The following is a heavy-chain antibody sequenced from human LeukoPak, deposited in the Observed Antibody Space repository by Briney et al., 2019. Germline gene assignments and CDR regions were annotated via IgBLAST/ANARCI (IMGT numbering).Heavy chain of an antibody. Sequence: PGGSLRLSCAASGFTFSSYAMHWVRQAPGKGLEWVAVISYDGSNKYYADSVKGRFTTSRDNSKNTLYLQMNSLRAEDTAVYYCAREELGYFDYRGQGTLVTVSS. V-gene: IGHV3-30*04. CDR1: GFTFSSYA. CDR2: ISYDGSNK. D-gene: IGHD3-10*01. CDR3: AREELGYFDY. J-gene: IGHJ4*02.